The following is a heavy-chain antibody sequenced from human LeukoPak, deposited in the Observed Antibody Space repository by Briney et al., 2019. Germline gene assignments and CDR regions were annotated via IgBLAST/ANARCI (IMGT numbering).Heavy chain of an antibody. CDR3: ARFGGEFDP. Sequence: SVKVSCKASGYTFTSYYMHWVRQAPGQGLEWMGGIIPIFGTANYAQKFQGRVTITADESTSTAYMELSSLRSEDTAVYYCARFGGEFDPWGQGTLVTVSS. CDR1: GYTFTSYY. CDR2: IIPIFGTA. J-gene: IGHJ5*02. D-gene: IGHD3-10*01. V-gene: IGHV1-69*13.